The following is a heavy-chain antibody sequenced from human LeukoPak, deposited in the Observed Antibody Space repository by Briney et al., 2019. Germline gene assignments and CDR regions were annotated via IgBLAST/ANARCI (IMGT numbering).Heavy chain of an antibody. D-gene: IGHD2-2*01. CDR3: ARLVVPAANSLAGYMDV. CDR2: INPNSGGT. V-gene: IGHV1-2*02. Sequence: ASVKVSCKASGYTFTGYYMHWVRQAPGQGPEWMGWINPNSGGTNYAQKFQGRVTMTRDTSISTAYMELSRLRSDDTAVYYCARLVVPAANSLAGYMDVWGKGTTVTVSS. J-gene: IGHJ6*03. CDR1: GYTFTGYY.